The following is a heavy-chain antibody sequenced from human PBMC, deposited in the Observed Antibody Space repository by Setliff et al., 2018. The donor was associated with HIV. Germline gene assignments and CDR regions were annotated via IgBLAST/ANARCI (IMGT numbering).Heavy chain of an antibody. CDR1: DGSISSHY. J-gene: IGHJ4*02. Sequence: SETLSLTCTVSDGSISSHYWSWIRQPPGRGLEWIGYSFYSGSTNYNPSLKSRVTISIDTSKNQFSLKLISVTAADTAMYYCARLDYGSGSYPYLFDYWGQGALVTVSS. CDR3: ARLDYGSGSYPYLFDY. D-gene: IGHD3-10*01. CDR2: SFYSGST. V-gene: IGHV4-59*11.